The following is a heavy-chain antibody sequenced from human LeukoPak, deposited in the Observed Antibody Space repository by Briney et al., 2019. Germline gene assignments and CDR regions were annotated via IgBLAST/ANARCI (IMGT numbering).Heavy chain of an antibody. Sequence: GGSLRLSCAASGFTFSSYAMSWVRQAPGKGLEWVSAISGSGGSTYYADSVKGRFTISRDNSKNTLYLQMNSLRAEDTAVYYCAKDGYVSWAYQLSHFDYWGQGTLVTVSS. CDR3: AKDGYVSWAYQLSHFDY. D-gene: IGHD2-2*03. CDR2: ISGSGGST. J-gene: IGHJ4*02. V-gene: IGHV3-23*01. CDR1: GFTFSSYA.